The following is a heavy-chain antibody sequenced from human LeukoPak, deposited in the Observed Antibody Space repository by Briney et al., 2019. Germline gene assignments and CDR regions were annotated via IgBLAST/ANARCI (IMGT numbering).Heavy chain of an antibody. J-gene: IGHJ4*02. Sequence: GGSLRLSCAASGFTLTSYTMSWVRQAPGKGLEWVSSLRGAERTPYYAESVKGRFTISRDNSKNTLYLQMNSLRAEDTAVYYCAREVGATTAFDYWGQGTLVTVSS. CDR2: LRGAERTP. V-gene: IGHV3-23*01. CDR3: AREVGATTAFDY. D-gene: IGHD1-26*01. CDR1: GFTLTSYT.